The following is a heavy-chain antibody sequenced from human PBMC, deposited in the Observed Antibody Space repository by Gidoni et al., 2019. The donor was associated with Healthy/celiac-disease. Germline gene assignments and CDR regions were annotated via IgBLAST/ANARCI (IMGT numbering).Heavy chain of an antibody. V-gene: IGHV2-5*01. CDR2: IYWNDDK. CDR1: GFSRSNSGVG. CDR3: AHRPSYGGNSPGGVGAFDY. J-gene: IGHJ4*02. D-gene: IGHD3-16*01. Sequence: QITLKESGPTLVKPTQTLTLTCTFSGFSRSNSGVGVGWIRQPPGKALEWLALIYWNDDKRYSPSLKSRLTITKDTSKNPVVLTMTNMDPVDTATYYCAHRPSYGGNSPGGVGAFDYWGQGTLVTVSS.